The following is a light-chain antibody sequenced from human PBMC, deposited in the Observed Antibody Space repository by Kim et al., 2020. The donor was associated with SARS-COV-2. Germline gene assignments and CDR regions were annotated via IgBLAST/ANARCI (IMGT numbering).Light chain of an antibody. Sequence: QSALTQPPSVSGSPGQSVTITCTGTSRDIGSYHRVSWYRQPPGSAPKLIIFDVTERPSGVPDRFSGPKSDTTASLTISGLQPEDEADYYCSSYTLRTTWVFGGGTQLTVL. CDR3: SSYTLRTTWV. CDR2: DVT. J-gene: IGLJ3*02. V-gene: IGLV2-18*02. CDR1: SRDIGSYHR.